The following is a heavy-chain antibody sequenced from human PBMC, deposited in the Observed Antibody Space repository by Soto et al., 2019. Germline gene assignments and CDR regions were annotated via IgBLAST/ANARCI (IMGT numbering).Heavy chain of an antibody. D-gene: IGHD3-10*01. Sequence: SETLSLTCAVSGGSISSGGYSWSWIRQPPGKGLEWIGYIYHSGSTYYNPSLKSRVTISVDRSKNQFSLKLSSVTAADTAVYYCARRHGSGSYYNNWFDPWGQGTLVTVSS. J-gene: IGHJ5*02. CDR2: IYHSGST. V-gene: IGHV4-30-2*01. CDR1: GGSISSGGYS. CDR3: ARRHGSGSYYNNWFDP.